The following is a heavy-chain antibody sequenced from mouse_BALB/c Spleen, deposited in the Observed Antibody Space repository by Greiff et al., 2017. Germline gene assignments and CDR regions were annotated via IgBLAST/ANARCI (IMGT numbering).Heavy chain of an antibody. D-gene: IGHD1-2*01. Sequence: VKLVESGPGLVAPSQSLSITCTVSGFSLTSYGVHWVRQPPGKGLEWLGVIWAGGSTNYNSALMSRLSISKDNSKSQVFLKMNSLQTDDTAMYYCDRDCKFITTRGWYFDVWGAGTTVTVSS. V-gene: IGHV2-9*02. J-gene: IGHJ1*01. CDR2: IWAGGST. CDR1: GFSLTSYG. CDR3: DRDCKFITTRGWYFDV.